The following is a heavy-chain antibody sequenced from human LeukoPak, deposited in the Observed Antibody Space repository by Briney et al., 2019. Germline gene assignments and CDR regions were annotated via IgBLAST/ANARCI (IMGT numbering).Heavy chain of an antibody. CDR2: INHSGST. D-gene: IGHD6-19*01. J-gene: IGHJ4*02. CDR3: ARGYSSGWTHLGY. Sequence: SETLSPTCAVYGGSFSGYYWSWIRQPPGKGLEWIGEINHSGSTNYNPSLKSRVTISVDTSKNQFSLKLSSVTAADTAVYYCARGYSSGWTHLGYWGQGTLVTVSS. CDR1: GGSFSGYY. V-gene: IGHV4-34*01.